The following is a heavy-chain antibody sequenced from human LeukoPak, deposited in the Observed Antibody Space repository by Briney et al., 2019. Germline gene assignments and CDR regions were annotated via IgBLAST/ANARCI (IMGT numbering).Heavy chain of an antibody. D-gene: IGHD2-15*01. CDR1: GFTFSNYA. Sequence: PGGSLRLSCAASGFTFSNYAFSWVRQAPGKGLEWVSGFGGGYSDTNYADSVKGRFTISRDNSRNTLYLQMDSLRVDDTAVYYCAKEDVGAAPDYWGQGTLVTVSS. V-gene: IGHV3-23*01. J-gene: IGHJ4*02. CDR2: FGGGYSDT. CDR3: AKEDVGAAPDY.